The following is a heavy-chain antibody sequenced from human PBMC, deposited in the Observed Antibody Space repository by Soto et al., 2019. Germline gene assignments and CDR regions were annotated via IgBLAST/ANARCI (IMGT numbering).Heavy chain of an antibody. Sequence: GGSLRLSCAASGFTFSSYAMHWVRQAPGKGLEYVSAISSNGGSTYYAHSVKGRFTISRDNSKSTLYLQMGSLRAEDMAVYYCARGGGIAARSDYYYYMDVWGKGTTVTVSS. D-gene: IGHD6-6*01. J-gene: IGHJ6*03. CDR1: GFTFSSYA. V-gene: IGHV3-64*01. CDR2: ISSNGGST. CDR3: ARGGGIAARSDYYYYMDV.